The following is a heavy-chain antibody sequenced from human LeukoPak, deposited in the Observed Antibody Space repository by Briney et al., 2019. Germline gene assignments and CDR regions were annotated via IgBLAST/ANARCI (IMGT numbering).Heavy chain of an antibody. CDR2: IWYDGSSK. CDR3: ARDLSAGTYYSYFDY. J-gene: IGHJ4*02. Sequence: GGSLRLSCAASGFTFSSYGMHWVRQAPGKGLEWVAVIWYDGSSKYYADSVKGRFTISRDNSKNTLYLQMNSLRAEDTAVYYCARDLSAGTYYSYFDYWGQGTLVTVSS. CDR1: GFTFSSYG. D-gene: IGHD3-10*01. V-gene: IGHV3-33*01.